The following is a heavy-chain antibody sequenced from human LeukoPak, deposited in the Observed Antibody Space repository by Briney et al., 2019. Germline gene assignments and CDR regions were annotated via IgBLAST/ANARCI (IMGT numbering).Heavy chain of an antibody. D-gene: IGHD6-6*01. Sequence: ASVKVSCKASGGTFSSYAISWVRQAPGQGLEWMGSINPNSGGTNYAQKFQGRVTMTRDTSISTAYMELSRLRSDDTAVYYCARDRDEFSSSSLPDYWGQGTLVTVSS. V-gene: IGHV1-2*02. CDR2: INPNSGGT. CDR3: ARDRDEFSSSSLPDY. CDR1: GGTFSSYA. J-gene: IGHJ4*02.